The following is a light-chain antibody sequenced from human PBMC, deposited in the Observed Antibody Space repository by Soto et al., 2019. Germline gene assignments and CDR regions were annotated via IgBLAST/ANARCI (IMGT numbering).Light chain of an antibody. CDR3: QQRSNWPLT. CDR1: QSVSSY. J-gene: IGKJ4*01. V-gene: IGKV3-11*01. Sequence: EIVLTQSPATLSLSPGERATLSCRASQSVSSYLAWYQQKPGQAPRLLIYDASNMATGIPARFSGSGSGTGFTLTISSLEPEDFAVYYCQQRSNWPLTFGGGTKVEIK. CDR2: DAS.